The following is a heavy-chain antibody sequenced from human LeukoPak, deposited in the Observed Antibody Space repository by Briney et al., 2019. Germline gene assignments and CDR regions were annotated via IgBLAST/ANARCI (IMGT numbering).Heavy chain of an antibody. J-gene: IGHJ5*02. CDR2: INSDGSST. Sequence: GGSLRLSCAASGFTFSSYWMHWVRQAPGKGLVWVSRINSDGSSTSYADSVKGRFTISRDNSKNTLYLQMNSLRAEDTAVYYCARETGNVVVPAASEVNWFDPWGQGTLVTVSS. D-gene: IGHD2-2*01. CDR1: GFTFSSYW. V-gene: IGHV3-74*01. CDR3: ARETGNVVVPAASEVNWFDP.